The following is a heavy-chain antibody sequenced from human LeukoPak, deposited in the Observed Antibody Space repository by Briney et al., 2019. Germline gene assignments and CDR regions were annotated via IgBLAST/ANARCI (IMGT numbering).Heavy chain of an antibody. V-gene: IGHV1-2*02. D-gene: IGHD3-10*01. CDR2: IYPNTGAT. CDR1: GYTFTGIGGY. CDR3: ARDGPAQMVDFDY. J-gene: IGHJ4*02. Sequence: ASVKVSCKASGYTFTGIGGYLYWLRQAPGQGLECVGWIYPNTGATAYAQKFQGRVAMTRDTSITTAYMELSRLRPDATAVYYCARDGPAQMVDFDYWGQGTLVTVSS.